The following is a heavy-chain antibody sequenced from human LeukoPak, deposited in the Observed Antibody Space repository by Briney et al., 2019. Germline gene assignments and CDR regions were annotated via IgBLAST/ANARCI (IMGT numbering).Heavy chain of an antibody. V-gene: IGHV1-2*02. CDR3: ARDWNCGGDCYST. CDR2: IDPNSGGT. Sequence: ASVKVSCKASGYTFTGYYMHWVRQAPGQALEWMGWIDPNSGGTNYAQKFQGRVTMTRDTSISTAYMELSRLRSDDTAVYYCARDWNCGGDCYSTWGQGTLVTVSS. D-gene: IGHD2-21*02. J-gene: IGHJ4*02. CDR1: GYTFTGYY.